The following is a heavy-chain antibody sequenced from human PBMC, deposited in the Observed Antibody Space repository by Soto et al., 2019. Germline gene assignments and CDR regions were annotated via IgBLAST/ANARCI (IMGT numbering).Heavy chain of an antibody. J-gene: IGHJ6*03. CDR3: ARDSLAVYFDYSYYYMDV. CDR2: ISSNGGST. CDR1: GFTFSSYA. D-gene: IGHD3-9*01. Sequence: GGSLRLSCAASGFTFSSYAMHWVRQAPGKGLEYVSAISSNGGSTYYANSVKGRFTISRDNSKNTLYLQMGSLRAEDMAVYYCARDSLAVYFDYSYYYMDVWGKGTTVTVSS. V-gene: IGHV3-64*01.